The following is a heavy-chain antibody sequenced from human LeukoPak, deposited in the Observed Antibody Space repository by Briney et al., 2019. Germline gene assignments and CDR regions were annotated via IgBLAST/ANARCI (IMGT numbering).Heavy chain of an antibody. CDR2: VHRSGTR. CDR1: GGSILTTNW. D-gene: IGHD1-26*01. Sequence: SETLSLTCAVSGGSILTTNWWSGVRPPPGKGLEWIGEVHRSGTRNYKPSLKRRVSMSIDNSKNQLSMKLTSVTAADTAMYYCARESGAFSPFGFWGQGTLVTVSS. CDR3: ARESGAFSPFGF. J-gene: IGHJ4*02. V-gene: IGHV4-4*02.